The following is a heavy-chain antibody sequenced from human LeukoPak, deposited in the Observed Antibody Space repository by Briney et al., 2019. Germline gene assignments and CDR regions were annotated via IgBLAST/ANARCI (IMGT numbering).Heavy chain of an antibody. CDR2: IYHSGST. CDR3: ARLYYSYGIMYFDY. Sequence: PSETLSLTCAVSGYSISSGYYWGWIRQPPGKGLEWIGSIYHSGSTYYNPSLKSRVTISVDTSKNQFSLKLSSVTAADTAVYYCARLYYSYGIMYFDYWGQGTLVTVSS. V-gene: IGHV4-38-2*01. CDR1: GYSISSGYY. D-gene: IGHD5-18*01. J-gene: IGHJ4*02.